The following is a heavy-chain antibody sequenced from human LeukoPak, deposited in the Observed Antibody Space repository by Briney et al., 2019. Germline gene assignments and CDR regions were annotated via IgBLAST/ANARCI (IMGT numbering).Heavy chain of an antibody. J-gene: IGHJ4*02. CDR3: AKVTFRVLGSGSYYYFDY. V-gene: IGHV3-23*01. Sequence: PPGGSLRLSCAASGFTFSSYAMSWVRQAPGKGLEWVSAISGSGGSTYYADSVEGRFTISRDNSKNTLYLQMNSLRAEDTAVYYCAKVTFRVLGSGSYYYFDYWGQGTLVAVSS. D-gene: IGHD3-10*01. CDR2: ISGSGGST. CDR1: GFTFSSYA.